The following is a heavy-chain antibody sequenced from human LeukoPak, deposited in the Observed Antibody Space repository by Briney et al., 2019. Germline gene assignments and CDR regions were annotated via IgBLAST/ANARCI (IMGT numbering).Heavy chain of an antibody. CDR3: AKSNCSSTSCYDGFNWFDP. CDR1: GFTFDDYA. V-gene: IGHV3-9*01. CDR2: ISWNSGSI. D-gene: IGHD2-2*01. Sequence: LTGGSLGLSCAASGFTFDDYAMHWVRQAPGKGLEWVSGISWNSGSIGYADSVKGRFTISRDNAKNSLYLQMNSLRAEDTALYYCAKSNCSSTSCYDGFNWFDPWGQGTLVTVSS. J-gene: IGHJ5*02.